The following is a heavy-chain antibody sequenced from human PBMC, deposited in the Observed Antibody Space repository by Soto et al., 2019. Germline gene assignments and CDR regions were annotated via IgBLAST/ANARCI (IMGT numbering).Heavy chain of an antibody. V-gene: IGHV5-51*01. CDR1: GYSFTSYW. D-gene: IGHD3-3*01. CDR3: ARHSSQATPSDFWSGYYIHEAFDI. J-gene: IGHJ3*02. CDR2: IYPGDSDT. Sequence: GDSLKSSCKGPGYSFTSYWIGWLRQMPGKGLAWMGIIYPGDSDTRYRTSFQGQVTISADXSISTAYLHWSSLKASDTAMYYCARHSSQATPSDFWSGYYIHEAFDIWGQGTMVTVSS.